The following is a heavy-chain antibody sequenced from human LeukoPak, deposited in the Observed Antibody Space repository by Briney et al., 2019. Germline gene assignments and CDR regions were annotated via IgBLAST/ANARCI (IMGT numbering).Heavy chain of an antibody. Sequence: SETLSLTCAVSGGSISSSNWWSWVRQPPGKGLEWIGEIYHSGSTNYNPSLKSRVTISLDTSRNQFSPKLNSVTAADTAVYYCAKSNGYGLIDIWGQGTMVTVSS. D-gene: IGHD3-22*01. CDR1: GGSISSSNW. V-gene: IGHV4-4*02. J-gene: IGHJ3*02. CDR3: AKSNGYGLIDI. CDR2: IYHSGST.